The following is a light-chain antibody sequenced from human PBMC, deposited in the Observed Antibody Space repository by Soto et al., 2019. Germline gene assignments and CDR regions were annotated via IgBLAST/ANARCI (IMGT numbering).Light chain of an antibody. CDR2: DAS. J-gene: IGKJ2*01. CDR1: QRVSSY. V-gene: IGKV3-11*01. Sequence: EIVLTQSPATLSLSPGERATLSCRASQRVSSYLAWYQQKPGQAPRLLIYDASNRATGIPARFSGSGSGTDFTLTISSLESEDFAVYSCQQRSNWPPYTFGQGTKLEIK. CDR3: QQRSNWPPYT.